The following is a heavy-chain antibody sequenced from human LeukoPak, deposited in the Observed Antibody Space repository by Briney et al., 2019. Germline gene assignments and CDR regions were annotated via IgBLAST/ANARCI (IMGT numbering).Heavy chain of an antibody. V-gene: IGHV4-31*03. CDR1: GGSISSGGYY. D-gene: IGHD3-9*01. CDR2: IYYSGST. CDR3: ARGTTGYYLEKLDY. Sequence: PSETLSLTCTVSGGSISSGGYYWSWISQHPGKGLEWMGYIYYSGSTYYNPSLKSRVTISVDTSKNQFSLKLSSVTAADTAVYYCARGTTGYYLEKLDYWGQGTLVTVSS. J-gene: IGHJ4*02.